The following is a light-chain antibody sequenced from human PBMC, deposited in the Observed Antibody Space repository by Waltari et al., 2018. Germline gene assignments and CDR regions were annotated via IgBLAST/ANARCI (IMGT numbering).Light chain of an antibody. CDR3: QHSYSFPLFI. CDR2: AAS. CDR1: QSISTY. V-gene: IGKV1-39*01. J-gene: IGKJ3*01. Sequence: DLQMTQSSSSLSASVGDRVTIPCRASQSISTYLNWYQQKPGEAPKLLLYAASTLQSGVPSRFSGSGSGTDFTLAISSLQPEDFATYYCQHSYSFPLFIFGPGTKVDIK.